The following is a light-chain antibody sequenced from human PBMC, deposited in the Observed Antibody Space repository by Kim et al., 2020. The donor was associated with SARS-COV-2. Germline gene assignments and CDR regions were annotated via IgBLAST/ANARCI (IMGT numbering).Light chain of an antibody. V-gene: IGKV1-33*01. CDR3: QQYDNLPIT. Sequence: DIQMTQSPYSLSASVGDRVTITCQASQDISNYLNWYQHKPGRAPKILIYGASNLETGVPSRFSGSGSGTDFSFTISSLQPEDIATYYCQQYDNLPITFGPGTKVDIK. CDR1: QDISNY. J-gene: IGKJ3*01. CDR2: GAS.